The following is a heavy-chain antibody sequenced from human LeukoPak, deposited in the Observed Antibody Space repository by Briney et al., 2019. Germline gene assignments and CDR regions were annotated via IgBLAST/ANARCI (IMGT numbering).Heavy chain of an antibody. CDR2: ISYDGSNK. CDR1: GFTFSGYG. J-gene: IGHJ4*02. CDR3: AKNRLRGSYYFDD. Sequence: QPGRSLRLSCAASGFTFSGYGMHWVRQTPGKGLEWMTFISYDGSNKYYADSVKGRFTISRDNSKNSLYLQMDSLRTEDTAVYYCAKNRLRGSYYFDDWGQGTLVTVPS. D-gene: IGHD1-26*01. V-gene: IGHV3-30*18.